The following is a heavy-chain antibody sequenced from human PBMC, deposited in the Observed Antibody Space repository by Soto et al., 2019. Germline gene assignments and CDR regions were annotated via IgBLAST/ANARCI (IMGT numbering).Heavy chain of an antibody. D-gene: IGHD6-13*01. V-gene: IGHV1-3*01. J-gene: IGHJ5*02. CDR3: ARTKYSSSWSAGGPTFPA. CDR2: INAGNGNT. Sequence: GPSVTVSCQASGYTFTSYAMHLVRQAPGQRLEWMGWINAGNGNTKYSQKFQGRVTITRDTSASTAYMELSSLRPEDTAVYYCARTKYSSSWSAGGPTFPAWGQGTLVTVSS. CDR1: GYTFTSYA.